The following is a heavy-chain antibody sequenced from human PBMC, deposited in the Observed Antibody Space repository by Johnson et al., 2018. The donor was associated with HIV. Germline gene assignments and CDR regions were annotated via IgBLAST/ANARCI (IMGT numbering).Heavy chain of an antibody. CDR2: INWTGGST. Sequence: VQLVESGGGVVRPGGSLRLSCAASGFTFDDYGMSWVRQAPGKGLEWVSGINWTGGSTGYADSVTGRFTISRDNAENSLYLQMNSLRAEDTALYYCARDGEYCSGGSCSDAFDIWGQGTMVTVSS. J-gene: IGHJ3*02. D-gene: IGHD2-15*01. CDR1: GFTFDDYG. V-gene: IGHV3-20*04. CDR3: ARDGEYCSGGSCSDAFDI.